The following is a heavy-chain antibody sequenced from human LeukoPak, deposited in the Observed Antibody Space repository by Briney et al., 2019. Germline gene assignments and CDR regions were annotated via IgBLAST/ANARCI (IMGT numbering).Heavy chain of an antibody. CDR2: IYSGGST. CDR1: GFTVSSNY. Sequence: PGGSLRLSCAASGFTVSSNYMSWVRQAPGKGLEWVSVIYSGGSTYYADSVKGRFTISRDNSKNTLYLQMNSLRAEYASVYYSARVGVDYYDSSGYPFDYWGQGSLVTVSS. J-gene: IGHJ4*02. V-gene: IGHV3-53*01. CDR3: ARVGVDYYDSSGYPFDY. D-gene: IGHD3-22*01.